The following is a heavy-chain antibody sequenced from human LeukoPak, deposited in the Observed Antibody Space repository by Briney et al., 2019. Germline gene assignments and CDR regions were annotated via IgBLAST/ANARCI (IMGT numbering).Heavy chain of an antibody. J-gene: IGHJ3*02. V-gene: IGHV4-39*01. CDR3: ARWDSSGLSGAFDI. CDR2: IFYSGST. CDR1: GGSISSSSYY. D-gene: IGHD6-19*01. Sequence: SEALSLTCTVSGGSISSSSYYWGYIRQPPGKGLEWIGSIFYSGSTYYNPSLKSRLTISVDTSKNQFSLKLSSVTAADTAVYYCARWDSSGLSGAFDIWGQGTMVTVSS.